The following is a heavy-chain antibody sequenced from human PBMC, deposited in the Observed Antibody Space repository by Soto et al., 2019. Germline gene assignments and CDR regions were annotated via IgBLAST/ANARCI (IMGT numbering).Heavy chain of an antibody. CDR1: GFTFSSYE. J-gene: IGHJ4*02. Sequence: PGGSLRLSCPASGFTFSSYEMNWVRQAPGKGLEWISYISTSGSTIFYADSVKGRFTISRDNAKNSLYLQMNSLRAEDTAVYYCVREVRRDFDYWGQGTPVTVSS. CDR3: VREVRRDFDY. CDR2: ISTSGSTI. V-gene: IGHV3-48*03. D-gene: IGHD3-10*01.